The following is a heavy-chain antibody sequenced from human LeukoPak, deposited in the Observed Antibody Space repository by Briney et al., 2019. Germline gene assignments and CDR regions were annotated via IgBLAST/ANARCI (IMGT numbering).Heavy chain of an antibody. V-gene: IGHV1-2*02. CDR3: ARALLYTKHYSSGSERTQYCYYEMVV. D-gene: IGHD3-10*01. Sequence: ASVNVSRKGAGYTFTGCYMHWVRQPPAQGREWMGLFNPNSGGRNSAQKFQGRVTITSDTYINTDYMELNRLRSDGPAVCICARALLYTKHYSSGSERTQYCYYEMVVWGEGTTVSVSS. CDR2: FNPNSGGR. CDR1: GYTFTGCY. J-gene: IGHJ6*02.